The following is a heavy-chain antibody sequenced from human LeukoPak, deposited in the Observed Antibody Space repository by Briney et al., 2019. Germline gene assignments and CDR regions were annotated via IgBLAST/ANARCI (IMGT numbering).Heavy chain of an antibody. Sequence: GGSLRLSCAASGFTFSTYGMNWVRQAPGKGLEWVTALSYDGYNDHYADSVRGRFTISRDNSKNTLFLQMNNLRVEDTAMYYCAKNKGSYQYNYYGMEVWGQGTTVSVSS. D-gene: IGHD3-10*01. CDR2: LSYDGYND. J-gene: IGHJ6*02. CDR3: AKNKGSYQYNYYGMEV. CDR1: GFTFSTYG. V-gene: IGHV3-30*18.